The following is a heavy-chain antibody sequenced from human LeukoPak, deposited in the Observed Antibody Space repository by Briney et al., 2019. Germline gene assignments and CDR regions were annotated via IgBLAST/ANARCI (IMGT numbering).Heavy chain of an antibody. CDR3: ARGLGQQNWFDP. Sequence: SETLSLTCAVYGGSFSGYYWSWIRQPPGKGLEWIGEINHSGSTNYNPSLKSRVTISVDTSKNQFSLKLSSVTAADTAVYYCARGLGQQNWFDPWGQGTLVAVSS. V-gene: IGHV4-34*01. CDR2: INHSGST. CDR1: GGSFSGYY. D-gene: IGHD1-1*01. J-gene: IGHJ5*02.